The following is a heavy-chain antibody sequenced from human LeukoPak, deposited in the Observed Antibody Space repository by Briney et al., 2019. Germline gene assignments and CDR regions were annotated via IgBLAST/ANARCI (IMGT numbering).Heavy chain of an antibody. CDR2: INHSRST. CDR1: GGSFSGYY. Sequence: SETLSLTCAVYGGSFSGYYWSWIRQPPGKGLEWIGEINHSRSTNYNPSLKSRVTISVDTSKNQFSLKLSSVTAADTAVYYCARVRVSSMIVVVITYYFDYWGQGTLVTVSS. CDR3: ARVRVSSMIVVVITYYFDY. J-gene: IGHJ4*02. V-gene: IGHV4-34*01. D-gene: IGHD3-22*01.